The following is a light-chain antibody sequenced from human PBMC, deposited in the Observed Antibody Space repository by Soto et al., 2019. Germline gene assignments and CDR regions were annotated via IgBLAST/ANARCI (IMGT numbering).Light chain of an antibody. CDR1: QSISNY. V-gene: IGKV1-39*01. CDR3: QQSFTTPYT. CDR2: AAS. J-gene: IGKJ2*01. Sequence: DIQMTQSPSSLSASVGDRVTITCRAGQSISNYLNWYRQKPGKAPELLIYAASTLQSGVPSTFSGSGSGTDFTLTISSLQPEDFATYYCQQSFTTPYTFAQGTKVEIK.